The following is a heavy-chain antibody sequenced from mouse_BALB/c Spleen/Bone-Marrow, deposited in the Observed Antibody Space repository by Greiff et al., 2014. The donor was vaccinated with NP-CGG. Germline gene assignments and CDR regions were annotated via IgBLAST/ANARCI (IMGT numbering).Heavy chain of an antibody. D-gene: IGHD2-14*01. Sequence: EVHLVESGPELVKPGASVKISCKASGYSFTGNFMNWVKQSHGKSLEWIGRINPYNGDTFYNQKFKGKATLTVDKSSSTAHMELLSLASEDSAVFYCGTGGGNYGMDYRGQGTSVTVSS. CDR1: GYSFTGNF. CDR2: INPYNGDT. CDR3: GTGGGNYGMDY. V-gene: IGHV1-20*02. J-gene: IGHJ4*01.